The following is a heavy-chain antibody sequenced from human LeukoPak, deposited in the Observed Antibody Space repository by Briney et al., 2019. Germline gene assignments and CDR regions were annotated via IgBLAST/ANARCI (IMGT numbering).Heavy chain of an antibody. J-gene: IGHJ3*02. D-gene: IGHD3-22*01. CDR3: AKDGGGSDSSAFDI. Sequence: GGSLRLSCAASGFIFSSYSMNWVRQPPGRGLEWISYISSYSGSTIYYADSVKGRFTISRDNSKNTLYLQMNSLRAEDTAVYYCAKDGGGSDSSAFDIWGQGTMVTVSS. V-gene: IGHV3-48*01. CDR2: ISSYSGSTI. CDR1: GFIFSSYS.